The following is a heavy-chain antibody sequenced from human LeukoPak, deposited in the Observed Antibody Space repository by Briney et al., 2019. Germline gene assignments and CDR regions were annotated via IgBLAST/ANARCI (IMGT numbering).Heavy chain of an antibody. Sequence: GSLRLSCAASGFTFSSYGMHWVRQAPGKGLEWVAVISYDGSNKYYADSVKGRFTISRDNSKNTLYLQMNSLRAEDTAVYYCARGLYSSSSNWFDPWGQGTLVTVSS. J-gene: IGHJ5*02. D-gene: IGHD6-13*01. CDR3: ARGLYSSSSNWFDP. V-gene: IGHV3-30*05. CDR2: ISYDGSNK. CDR1: GFTFSSYG.